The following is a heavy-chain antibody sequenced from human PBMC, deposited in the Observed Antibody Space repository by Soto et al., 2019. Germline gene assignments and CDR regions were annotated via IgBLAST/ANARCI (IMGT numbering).Heavy chain of an antibody. CDR3: ARTGYGDHFDY. J-gene: IGHJ4*02. CDR1: GGSMSHYH. Sequence: QVQLQESGPGLVKPSETLSLTCTVSGGSMSHYHWCWIRQSPGKGLEFIGYTHDSGIINYNPSLMRRFAISLDTSKNQFSLKLTSVTAADTALYYCARTGYGDHFDYWGRGTLVTVSS. V-gene: IGHV4-59*01. D-gene: IGHD5-18*01. CDR2: THDSGII.